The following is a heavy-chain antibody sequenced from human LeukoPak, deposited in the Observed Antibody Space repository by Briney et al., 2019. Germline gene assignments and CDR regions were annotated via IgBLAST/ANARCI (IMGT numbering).Heavy chain of an antibody. Sequence: SETLSLTCTVSGGSISSYYWSWIRQPPGKGLEWIGYIYYSGSTNYNPSLKSRVTISVDTSKNQFSLKLSSETAADTAVYYCAREIMITFGGVIAPGLFDPWGQGTLVTVSS. J-gene: IGHJ5*02. CDR2: IYYSGST. D-gene: IGHD3-16*02. V-gene: IGHV4-59*01. CDR3: AREIMITFGGVIAPGLFDP. CDR1: GGSISSYY.